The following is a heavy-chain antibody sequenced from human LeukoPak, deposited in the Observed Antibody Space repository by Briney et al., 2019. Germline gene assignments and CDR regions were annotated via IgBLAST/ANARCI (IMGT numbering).Heavy chain of an antibody. J-gene: IGHJ4*02. CDR3: ARAPYTSGWYRGDNDY. D-gene: IGHD6-19*01. Sequence: GGSLRLSCAASGFTFSSYSMNWVRQAPRRGLEWLSYISGSSGTRYYTDSVKGRFTISRDNAKSSLYLQMNSLRAEDTAVYYCARAPYTSGWYRGDNDYWGQGTLVTVSS. CDR1: GFTFSSYS. CDR2: ISGSSGTR. V-gene: IGHV3-48*01.